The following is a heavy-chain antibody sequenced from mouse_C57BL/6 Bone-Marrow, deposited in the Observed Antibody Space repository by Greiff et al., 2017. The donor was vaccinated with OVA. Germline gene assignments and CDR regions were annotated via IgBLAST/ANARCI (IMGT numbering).Heavy chain of an antibody. CDR3: AREGGTGPCAY. CDR1: GYTFTSYW. Sequence: QVQLQQPGAELVMPGASVKLSCKASGYTFTSYWMHWVKQRPGQGLEWIGEIDPSDSYTNYNQKFKGKSTLTVDKSSSTAYMQLSSLTSEDSAVYYCAREGGTGPCAYWGQGTLVTGSA. V-gene: IGHV1-69*01. CDR2: IDPSDSYT. J-gene: IGHJ3*01. D-gene: IGHD4-1*01.